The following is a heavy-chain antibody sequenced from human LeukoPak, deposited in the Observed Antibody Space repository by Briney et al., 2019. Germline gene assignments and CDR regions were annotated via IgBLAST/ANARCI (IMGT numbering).Heavy chain of an antibody. CDR2: TGGST. CDR3: AKVRDTRDWYKDAFDV. D-gene: IGHD6-19*01. V-gene: IGHV3-23*01. Sequence: TGGSTYYAASVKGRFTVSRDNSKNTLYLQMSSLRAEDTAMYYCAKVRDTRDWYKDAFDVWGQGTRVTVSS. J-gene: IGHJ3*01.